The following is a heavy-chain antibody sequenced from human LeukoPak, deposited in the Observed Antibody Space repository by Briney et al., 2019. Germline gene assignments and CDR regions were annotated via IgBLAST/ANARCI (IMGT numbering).Heavy chain of an antibody. CDR3: ASPKDDSYSGLDY. D-gene: IGHD3-10*01. J-gene: IGHJ4*02. CDR2: INPNSGGT. V-gene: IGHV1-2*02. Sequence: ASVKVSCKASGYTFTSYYMHWVRQAPGQGLEWMGWINPNSGGTNYAKNFQGRVTMTRDTSISTAYMELSRLRSDDTAVYYCASPKDDSYSGLDYWGQGTLVTVSS. CDR1: GYTFTSYY.